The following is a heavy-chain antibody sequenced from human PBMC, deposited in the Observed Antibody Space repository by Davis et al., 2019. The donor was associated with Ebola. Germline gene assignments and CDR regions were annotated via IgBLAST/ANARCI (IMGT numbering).Heavy chain of an antibody. CDR3: ARDPRPGEVDY. CDR2: ISSSSSTI. J-gene: IGHJ4*02. D-gene: IGHD7-27*01. Sequence: GESLKISCAASGFTFSSYSMNWVRQAPGKGLEWVSYISSSSSTIYYADSVKGRFSISRDNAKNSLYLQMNNLRAEDTAVYYCARDPRPGEVDYWGQGTLVTVSS. CDR1: GFTFSSYS. V-gene: IGHV3-48*04.